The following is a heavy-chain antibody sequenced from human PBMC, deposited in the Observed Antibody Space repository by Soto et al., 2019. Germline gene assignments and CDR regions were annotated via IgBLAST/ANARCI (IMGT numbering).Heavy chain of an antibody. CDR3: ATRPGSYYDSSGPFDY. Sequence: ASVKVSCKASGYTFTNYAMHWVRQAPGQRLEWMGWINAGNGNTKYSQKFQGRVTITRDTSASTTYMDLSSLRSEDTAVYYCATRPGSYYDSSGPFDYWGQGTLVTVSS. D-gene: IGHD3-22*01. CDR2: INAGNGNT. V-gene: IGHV1-3*01. J-gene: IGHJ4*02. CDR1: GYTFTNYA.